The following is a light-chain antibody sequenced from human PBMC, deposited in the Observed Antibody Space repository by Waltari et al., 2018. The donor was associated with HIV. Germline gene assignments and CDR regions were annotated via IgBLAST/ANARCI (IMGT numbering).Light chain of an antibody. CDR2: AAS. CDR3: QQSYGGLT. V-gene: IGKV1-39*01. CDR1: QTISIY. Sequence: DIQMTQSPSSLSAHLGDRVIITCRASQTISIYLNWYQQKPGRAPNLLIYAASSLHSGVPSRFSGSGSGTEFSLTIDSLQAEDFATYFCQQSYGGLTFGPGTRVDV. J-gene: IGKJ3*01.